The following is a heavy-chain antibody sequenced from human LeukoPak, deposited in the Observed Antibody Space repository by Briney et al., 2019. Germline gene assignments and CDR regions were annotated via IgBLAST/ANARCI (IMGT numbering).Heavy chain of an antibody. V-gene: IGHV4-59*08. D-gene: IGHD3-9*01. CDR2: IYYSGST. CDR1: GGSISSYY. J-gene: IGHJ4*02. Sequence: PSETLSLTCTVSGGSISSYYWSWIRQPPGKGLEWIGYIYYSGSTNYNPSLKSRVTISVDTSKNQFSLKLSSVTAADTAVYYCARRHYDILTGYYSYYFDYWGQGTLVTVSS. CDR3: ARRHYDILTGYYSYYFDY.